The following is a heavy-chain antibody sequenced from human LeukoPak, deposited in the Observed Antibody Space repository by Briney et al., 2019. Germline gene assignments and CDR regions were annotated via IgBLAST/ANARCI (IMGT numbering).Heavy chain of an antibody. CDR1: GGTFSSYA. CDR3: AGGDHGSGSHTDFDY. V-gene: IGHV1-69*06. Sequence: ASVKVSCKASGGTFSSYAISWVRQAPGQGLEWMGGIIPIFGTANYAQKFQGRVTITADKSTSTAYMELSSLRSEDTAVYYCAGGDHGSGSHTDFDYWGQGTLVTVSS. J-gene: IGHJ4*02. CDR2: IIPIFGTA. D-gene: IGHD3-10*01.